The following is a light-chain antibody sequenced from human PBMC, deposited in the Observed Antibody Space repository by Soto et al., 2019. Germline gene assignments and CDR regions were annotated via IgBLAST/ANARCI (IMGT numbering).Light chain of an antibody. Sequence: DIHMTQSPSSLSAFVGDRVTITCRASQSISNHLNWYQQKPGKAPKLLIFAASSLQSGVPSRFSGSRSGPDFTLTISSLQPEDFATYYCQQSYSSPPTFGQGTKVDIK. CDR2: AAS. J-gene: IGKJ1*01. V-gene: IGKV1-39*01. CDR3: QQSYSSPPT. CDR1: QSISNH.